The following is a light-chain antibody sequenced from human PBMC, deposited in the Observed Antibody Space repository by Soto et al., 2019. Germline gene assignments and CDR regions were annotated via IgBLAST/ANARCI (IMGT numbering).Light chain of an antibody. CDR1: QSVSRSY. Sequence: EIVLTQSPGTLSLSPGERATLSCRASQSVSRSYLAWYQQKPGQAPRLLIYGASNRATGIPDRFSGSGSGTDFTLTISRLEPEAFAVYYCQQYRDSPTFGQGTTVEI. J-gene: IGKJ1*01. CDR3: QQYRDSPT. V-gene: IGKV3-20*01. CDR2: GAS.